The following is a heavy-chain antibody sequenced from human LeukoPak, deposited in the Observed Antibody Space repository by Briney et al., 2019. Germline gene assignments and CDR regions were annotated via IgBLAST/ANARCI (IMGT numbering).Heavy chain of an antibody. D-gene: IGHD2-15*01. CDR1: GFSFDDYP. J-gene: IGHJ3*02. Sequence: GGSLRLSCAASGFSFDDYPTHWVRQAPGKGLEWVSLINEDGGKTFYADSVRGRFTISRDNSKNSLYLQMNSLRTEDTALYYCVKEIDTLGTNAFDIWGQGTIVTVSS. CDR2: INEDGGKT. CDR3: VKEIDTLGTNAFDI. V-gene: IGHV3-43*02.